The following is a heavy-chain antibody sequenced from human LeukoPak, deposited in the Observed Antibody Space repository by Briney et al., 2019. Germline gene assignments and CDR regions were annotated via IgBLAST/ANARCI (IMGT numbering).Heavy chain of an antibody. V-gene: IGHV3-9*01. Sequence: GGSLRLSCAASGFTFDDYAMLWVRQAPGKGLEWVSGISWNSGSIGYADSVKGRFTISRDNAKNSLYLQMNSLRAEDTALYYCASSRFGELNNWFDPWGQGTLVTVSS. CDR3: ASSRFGELNNWFDP. CDR1: GFTFDDYA. CDR2: ISWNSGSI. D-gene: IGHD3-10*01. J-gene: IGHJ5*02.